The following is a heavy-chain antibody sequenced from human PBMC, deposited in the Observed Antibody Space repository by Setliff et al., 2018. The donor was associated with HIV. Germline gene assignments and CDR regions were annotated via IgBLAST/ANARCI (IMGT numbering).Heavy chain of an antibody. J-gene: IGHJ6*03. D-gene: IGHD2-2*01. CDR3: ARHRDPPGTSWIFYYYYMDL. Sequence: PSETLSLTCTVSGGSISSGSYYWNWIRQPAGKGLEWIGRIYTSGSTNYNPSLKSRVTISVDTSKNQVSLRLSSVTAADTGVYYCARHRDPPGTSWIFYYYYMDLWGGGTTVTVSS. CDR2: IYTSGST. V-gene: IGHV4-61*02. CDR1: GGSISSGSYY.